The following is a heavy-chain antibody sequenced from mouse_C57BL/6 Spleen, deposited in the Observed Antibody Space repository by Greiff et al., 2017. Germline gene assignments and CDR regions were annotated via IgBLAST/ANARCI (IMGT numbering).Heavy chain of an antibody. CDR2: IYWDDAK. Sequence: QVTLKESGPGILQSSQTLSLSCSSSGFSLSTSGMRVSWIRQPSGKGLEWLAHIYWDDAKRYNPSLKSRPTISNDTSRNQVFLRLTSVDTAVSATYYCARSYYYIDYWGQGTTLTVSS. CDR3: ARSYYYIDY. J-gene: IGHJ2*01. CDR1: GFSLSTSGMR. V-gene: IGHV8-12*01. D-gene: IGHD1-1*01.